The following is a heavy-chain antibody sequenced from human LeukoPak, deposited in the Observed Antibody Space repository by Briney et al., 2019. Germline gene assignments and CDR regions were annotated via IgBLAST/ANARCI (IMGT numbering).Heavy chain of an antibody. Sequence: GESLKISCKGSGYSFTSYWIGWVRQMPGKGLEWMGIIYPGDSDTRYSPSFQGQVTISADKSISTAYLQWSSLKASDTAMYYCARLKGKYDSSGYYYEWGQGTLVTVSS. D-gene: IGHD3-22*01. V-gene: IGHV5-51*01. J-gene: IGHJ4*02. CDR2: IYPGDSDT. CDR1: GYSFTSYW. CDR3: ARLKGKYDSSGYYYE.